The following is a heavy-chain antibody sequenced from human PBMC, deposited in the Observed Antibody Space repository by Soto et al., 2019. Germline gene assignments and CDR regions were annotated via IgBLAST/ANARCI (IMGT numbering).Heavy chain of an antibody. J-gene: IGHJ6*02. CDR1: GFTFSSYG. Sequence: GGSLRLSCAASGFTFSSYGMHWVRQAPGKGLEWVAVISYDGSNKYYADSVKGRFTISRDNSKNTLYLQMNSLRAEDTAVYYCAKGILNGYYYYYGMDVWGQGTTVTVSS. D-gene: IGHD3-9*01. CDR3: AKGILNGYYYYYGMDV. V-gene: IGHV3-30*18. CDR2: ISYDGSNK.